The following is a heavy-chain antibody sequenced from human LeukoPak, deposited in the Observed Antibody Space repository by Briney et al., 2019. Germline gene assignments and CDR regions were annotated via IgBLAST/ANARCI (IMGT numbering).Heavy chain of an antibody. V-gene: IGHV3-30-3*01. J-gene: IGHJ4*02. D-gene: IGHD2-15*01. CDR2: ISYDESKK. CDR3: ARVGSRYCSGANCYDGF. CDR1: GFTFSNYI. Sequence: GGSLRLSCAASGFTFSNYIMHWVRQAPGKGLEWVAIISYDESKKYYADSVKGRFTISRDNSKNTLYLQMNNLRAEDTAIYYCARVGSRYCSGANCYDGFWGQGTLVSVSS.